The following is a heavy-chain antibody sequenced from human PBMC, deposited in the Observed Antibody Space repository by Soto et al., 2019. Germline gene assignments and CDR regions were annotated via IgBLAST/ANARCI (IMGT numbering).Heavy chain of an antibody. CDR1: GYTFTSYG. Sequence: QVQLVQSGGEVKKPGASVKVSCKASGYTFTSYGISWVRQAPGQGLEWMGRISAYNGNTNYAQKLQGRVTMTTDTPTSTAYMALRSLRSDDTAVYYCARVVGALGHWFDPWGQGTLVTVSS. J-gene: IGHJ5*02. CDR3: ARVVGALGHWFDP. D-gene: IGHD1-26*01. V-gene: IGHV1-18*01. CDR2: ISAYNGNT.